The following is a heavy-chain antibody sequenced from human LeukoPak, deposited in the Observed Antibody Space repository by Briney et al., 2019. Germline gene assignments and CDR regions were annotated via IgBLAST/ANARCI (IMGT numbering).Heavy chain of an antibody. CDR3: ARGRFGSC. Sequence: PGGSLRLSCTASGFTFSGYETNWVRQAPGKGLEWVSYISSSVNSIYYADSVKGRFTISRDNAKNSLYLQMNSLRAEDMAVYYCARGRFGSCWGQGTLVTVSS. V-gene: IGHV3-48*03. J-gene: IGHJ1*01. D-gene: IGHD6-13*01. CDR1: GFTFSGYE. CDR2: ISSSVNSI.